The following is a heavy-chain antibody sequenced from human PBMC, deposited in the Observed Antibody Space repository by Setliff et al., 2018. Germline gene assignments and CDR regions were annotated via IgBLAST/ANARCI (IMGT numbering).Heavy chain of an antibody. CDR3: ARDTSSDWAAWFDP. V-gene: IGHV4-59*12. D-gene: IGHD3-22*01. J-gene: IGHJ5*02. CDR2: VFYSGAT. Sequence: PSETLSLTCTVSGGSLSGASIVTWIRQPPGKGLEFIGYVFYSGATEYDPSLKSRVTMSVDTSKNQFSLKLTSVTAADTAIYYCARDTSSDWAAWFDPWSQGILVTVSS. CDR1: GGSLSGAS.